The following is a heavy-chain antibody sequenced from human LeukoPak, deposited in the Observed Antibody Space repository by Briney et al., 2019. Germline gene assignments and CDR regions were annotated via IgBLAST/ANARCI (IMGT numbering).Heavy chain of an antibody. D-gene: IGHD1-7*01. V-gene: IGHV4-61*05. CDR1: GGSISSSSYY. CDR3: ARAGTSDRDFDY. J-gene: IGHJ4*02. CDR2: IYYSGST. Sequence: PSETLSLTCTVSGGSISSSSYYWGWIRQPPGKGLEWIGYIYYSGSTNYNPSLKSRVTISVDTSKNQFSLKLSSVTAADTAVYYCARAGTSDRDFDYWGQGTLVTVSS.